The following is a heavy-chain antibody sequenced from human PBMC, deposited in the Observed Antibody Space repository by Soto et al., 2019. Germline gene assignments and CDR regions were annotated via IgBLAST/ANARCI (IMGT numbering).Heavy chain of an antibody. J-gene: IGHJ6*02. CDR1: GFTVSSNY. CDR2: IYSGGTT. V-gene: IGHV3-53*01. CDR3: ARGDYRSGYAMDV. Sequence: PGGSLRLSCAVSGFTVSSNYINWVRQAPGKGLEWVSVIYSGGTTYYGDSLKGRFTISRDISKNKVYLQMNSLRAEDTAVYYCARGDYRSGYAMDVWGQGTTVTVSS. D-gene: IGHD3-10*01.